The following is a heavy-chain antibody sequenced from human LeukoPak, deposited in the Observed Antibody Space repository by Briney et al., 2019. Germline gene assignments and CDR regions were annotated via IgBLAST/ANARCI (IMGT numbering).Heavy chain of an antibody. V-gene: IGHV3-13*01. CDR3: ARDRASVVRGVNSYYGMDV. CDR2: IGTAGDT. CDR1: GFTFSSYD. Sequence: GGSLRLSCAASGFTFSSYDMHWVRQATGKGLEWVSAIGTAGDTYYPGSVKGRFTISRENAKNSLYLQMNSLRAGDTAVYYCARDRASVVRGVNSYYGMDVWGQGTTVTVSS. D-gene: IGHD3-10*01. J-gene: IGHJ6*02.